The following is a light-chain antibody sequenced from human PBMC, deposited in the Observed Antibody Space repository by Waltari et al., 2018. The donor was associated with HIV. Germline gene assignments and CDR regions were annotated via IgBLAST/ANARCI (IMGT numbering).Light chain of an antibody. CDR1: SSDVGGHNS. V-gene: IGLV2-14*03. CDR2: DVS. Sequence: QSALTQPASVSGSLGQSITISCTGPSSDVGGHNSVSWYHQHPGKAPKLLISDVSNRPSGVSNRFSGSKSGNTASLTISGLQAEDEADYYCSSYTANSRIFGGGTRLTVL. CDR3: SSYTANSRI. J-gene: IGLJ2*01.